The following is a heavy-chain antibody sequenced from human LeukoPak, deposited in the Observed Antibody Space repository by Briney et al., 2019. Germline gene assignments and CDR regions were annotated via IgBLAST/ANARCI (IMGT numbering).Heavy chain of an antibody. J-gene: IGHJ3*02. Sequence: GGSLRLSCSGSGFTFRRHNMHWVRQAPGKGLEYVSAISYNGDSTYYVDSVKGRFTISRDNSKNTLDLQMSSLRPEDTAVYYCVSDRETQEQIWGPGTLVTVSS. D-gene: IGHD1-26*01. CDR3: VSDRETQEQI. V-gene: IGHV3-64D*09. CDR1: GFTFRRHN. CDR2: ISYNGDST.